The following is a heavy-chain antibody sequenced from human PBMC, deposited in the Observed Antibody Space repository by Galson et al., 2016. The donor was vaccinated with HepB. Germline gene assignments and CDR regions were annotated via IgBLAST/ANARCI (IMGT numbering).Heavy chain of an antibody. J-gene: IGHJ4*02. CDR3: ARSESYYYDSSGYQIYY. D-gene: IGHD3-22*01. Sequence: SLRLSCAASGFTFSSYSMNWVRQAPGKGLEWVSSISSSSSYIYYADSVKGRFTISRDNAKNSLYLQMNSLRAEDTAVYYCARSESYYYDSSGYQIYYWGQGTLVTVSS. CDR2: ISSSSSYI. CDR1: GFTFSSYS. V-gene: IGHV3-21*01.